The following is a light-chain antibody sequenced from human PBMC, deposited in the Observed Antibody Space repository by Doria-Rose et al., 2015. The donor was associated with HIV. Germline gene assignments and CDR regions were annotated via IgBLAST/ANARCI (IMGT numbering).Light chain of an antibody. Sequence: EIVMTQSLGTLSLSPGERATLSCRASQRVKSSYLAWYQQKPGQAPRLLIYDASTRATGIPDRFSGSGSGTDFTLTNSRLEPEDVAVYYCQQYGTSRGTFGQGTRLEIK. CDR3: QQYGTSRGT. V-gene: IGKV3-20*01. CDR2: DAS. CDR1: QRVKSSY. J-gene: IGKJ5*01.